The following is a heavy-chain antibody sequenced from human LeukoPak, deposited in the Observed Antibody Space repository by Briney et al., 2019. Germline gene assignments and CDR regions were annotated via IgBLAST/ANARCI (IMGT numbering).Heavy chain of an antibody. V-gene: IGHV5-51*01. J-gene: IGHJ4*02. CDR3: ARLAYCGGDCYSASPDY. Sequence: ESLKISCKGSGYSFTSYWIGWVCQMPGKGLEWMGIIYPGDSDTRYSPSFQGQVTISADKSISTAYLQWSSLKASDTAMYYCARLAYCGGDCYSASPDYWGQGTLVTVSS. CDR1: GYSFTSYW. D-gene: IGHD2-21*02. CDR2: IYPGDSDT.